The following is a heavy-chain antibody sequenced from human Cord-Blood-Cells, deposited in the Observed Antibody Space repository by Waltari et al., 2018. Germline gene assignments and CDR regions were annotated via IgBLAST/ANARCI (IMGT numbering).Heavy chain of an antibody. CDR1: GGSFSGYY. CDR3: ARYTFSVTGDLGYFDL. V-gene: IGHV4-34*01. D-gene: IGHD7-27*01. CDR2: IKHSGST. Sequence: VQLQQWGAGLLKPSETLSLTCAVYGGSFSGYYWSWIRQPPGKGLEWSGEIKHSGSTNYNPSLKGRVTISVDTSKNQFSLKLSSVTAADTAVYYCARYTFSVTGDLGYFDLWGRGTLVTVSS. J-gene: IGHJ2*01.